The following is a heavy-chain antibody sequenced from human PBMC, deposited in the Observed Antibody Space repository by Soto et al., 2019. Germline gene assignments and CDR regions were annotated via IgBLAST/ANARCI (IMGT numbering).Heavy chain of an antibody. J-gene: IGHJ5*02. CDR1: GGSISSGGYY. Sequence: ASETLSLTCTVSGGSISSGGYYWSWIRQHPGKGLGWIGDIYYSGSTYYNPSLKSRVIISVDTSKNQFSLKLSSVTAADTAVYYCARDRVAFGANNWFDPWGQGSLVTVSS. CDR2: IYYSGST. V-gene: IGHV4-31*03. D-gene: IGHD3-10*01. CDR3: ARDRVAFGANNWFDP.